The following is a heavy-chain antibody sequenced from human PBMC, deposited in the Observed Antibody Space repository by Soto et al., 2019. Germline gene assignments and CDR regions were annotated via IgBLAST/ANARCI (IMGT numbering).Heavy chain of an antibody. CDR1: GFTFSSYW. CDR3: ARFYGDRYYYYGMDV. D-gene: IGHD4-17*01. V-gene: IGHV3-7*01. Sequence: EVQLVESGGGLVQPGGSLRLSCAASGFTFSSYWMSWVRQAPGKGLEWVANIKQDGSEKYYVDSVKGRFTISRDNAKNSLYLQMNSLRAEDTAVYYCARFYGDRYYYYGMDVWGQGTTVTVSS. J-gene: IGHJ6*02. CDR2: IKQDGSEK.